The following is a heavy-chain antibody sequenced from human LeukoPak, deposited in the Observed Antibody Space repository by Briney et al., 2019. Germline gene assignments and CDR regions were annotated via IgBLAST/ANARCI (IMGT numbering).Heavy chain of an antibody. J-gene: IGHJ4*02. D-gene: IGHD2-15*01. CDR1: GFTVSSNY. Sequence: PGGSLRLSCAASGFTVSSNYMSWVRQAPGKGLEWGSVIYSGGSTYYADSVKGRFTISRDNSKNTLYLQMNSLRAEDTAVYYCARDDGGSSIFDYWGQGTLVTVSS. CDR2: IYSGGST. V-gene: IGHV3-66*02. CDR3: ARDDGGSSIFDY.